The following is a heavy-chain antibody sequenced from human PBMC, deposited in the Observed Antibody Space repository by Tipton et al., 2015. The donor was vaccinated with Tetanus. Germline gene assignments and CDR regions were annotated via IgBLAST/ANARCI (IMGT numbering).Heavy chain of an antibody. D-gene: IGHD1-1*01. CDR3: ARDVRGRSVPRRDGAFDI. CDR2: ISSSSSTI. CDR1: GFTFSSYS. V-gene: IGHV3-48*02. Sequence: SLRLSCAASGFTFSSYSMNWVRQAPGKGLEWVSYISSSSSTIYYADSVKGRFTISRDNAKNSLYLQMNSLRDEDTAVYYCARDVRGRSVPRRDGAFDIWGQGTMVTVSS. J-gene: IGHJ3*02.